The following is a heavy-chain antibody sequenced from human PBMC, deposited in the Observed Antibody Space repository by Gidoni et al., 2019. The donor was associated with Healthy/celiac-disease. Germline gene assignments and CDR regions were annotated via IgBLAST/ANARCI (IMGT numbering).Heavy chain of an antibody. CDR3: AKDQYYDILTGPEDFQH. V-gene: IGHV3-23*01. J-gene: IGHJ1*01. D-gene: IGHD3-9*01. Sequence: EVQLLASGGGLVQPGGSLRLSCAASGFTFSSYAIGWVRQAPGKGLGWGSVIIGSGGSTYYADSVKGRCTISRDNSKNMLYLQMNSLRAEDTAVYYCAKDQYYDILTGPEDFQHWGQGTLVTVSS. CDR1: GFTFSSYA. CDR2: IIGSGGST.